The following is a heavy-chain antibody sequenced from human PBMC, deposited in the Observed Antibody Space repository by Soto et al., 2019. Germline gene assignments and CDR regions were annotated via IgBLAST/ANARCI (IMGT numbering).Heavy chain of an antibody. Sequence: QVVLQESGPGLVKPSQTLSLTCAVSGGSMSRGGQSWSWIRQPPGKGLEWLGFIYYTGSTYYNPSLTSRVNQSVDRSKKQFSLNLTSVTAADTAMYFCARAPPGPSHRWDVWGQGTTVTVSS. CDR2: IYYTGST. J-gene: IGHJ6*02. V-gene: IGHV4-30-2*01. CDR1: GGSMSRGGQS. D-gene: IGHD3-10*01. CDR3: ARAPPGPSHRWDV.